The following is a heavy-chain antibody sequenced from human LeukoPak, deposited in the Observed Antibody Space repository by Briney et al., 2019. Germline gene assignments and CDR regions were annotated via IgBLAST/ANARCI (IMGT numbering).Heavy chain of an antibody. D-gene: IGHD1-14*01. CDR1: GFTFSSYW. CDR3: VRDRNNNYFDY. J-gene: IGHJ4*02. Sequence: GGSLRLSCAASGFTFSSYWMSWVRQAPGKGLEWVANIKQDGSEKYYVDSVKGRFTISRDNAKNSLYLQMNSLRAEDTAVYYCVRDRNNNYFDYWGQGTLLTVSS. V-gene: IGHV3-7*01. CDR2: IKQDGSEK.